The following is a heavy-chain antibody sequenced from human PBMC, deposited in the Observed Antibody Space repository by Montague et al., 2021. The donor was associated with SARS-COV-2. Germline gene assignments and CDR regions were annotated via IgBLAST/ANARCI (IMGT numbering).Heavy chain of an antibody. J-gene: IGHJ4*02. CDR1: GFSLSTPNVG. D-gene: IGHD3-9*01. Sequence: PALVKPTQALTLTCKFSGFSLSTPNVGVGWIRQPPGKALEWVAVIYSNDEKRYSPSLRNRLTITKDTAKNQVVLSLTYVDPVDTATYYCAHLIRYYDIFTGIPFDYWGQGSQVTVSS. CDR3: AHLIRYYDIFTGIPFDY. CDR2: IYSNDEK. V-gene: IGHV2-5*01.